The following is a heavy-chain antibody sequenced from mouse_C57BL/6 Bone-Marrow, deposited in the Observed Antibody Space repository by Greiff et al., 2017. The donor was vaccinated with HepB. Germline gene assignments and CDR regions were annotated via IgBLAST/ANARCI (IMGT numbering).Heavy chain of an antibody. Sequence: EVQRVESGGGLVKPGGSLKLSCAASGFTFSSYAMSWVRQTPEKRLEWVATISDGGSYTYYPDNVKGRFTISRDNAKNNLYLQMSHLKSEDTAMYYCARDLDGPYAMDYWGQGTSVTVSS. D-gene: IGHD2-3*01. CDR3: ARDLDGPYAMDY. J-gene: IGHJ4*01. CDR1: GFTFSSYA. CDR2: ISDGGSYT. V-gene: IGHV5-4*01.